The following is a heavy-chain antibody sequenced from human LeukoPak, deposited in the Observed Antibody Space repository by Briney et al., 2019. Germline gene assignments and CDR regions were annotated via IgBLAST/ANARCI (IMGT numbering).Heavy chain of an antibody. CDR1: GYTFTSYY. Sequence: GASVKVSCKASGYTFTSYYMHWVRQAPGQGLEWMGIINPSGGSTSYAQKFQGRVTMTRDMSTSTVYMELSSLRSEDTAVYYCARRAAADHGKRGNWFDPWGQGTLVTVSS. V-gene: IGHV1-46*01. J-gene: IGHJ5*02. D-gene: IGHD6-13*01. CDR3: ARRAAADHGKRGNWFDP. CDR2: INPSGGST.